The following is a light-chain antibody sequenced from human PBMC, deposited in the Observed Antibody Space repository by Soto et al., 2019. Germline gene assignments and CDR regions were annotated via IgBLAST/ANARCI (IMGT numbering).Light chain of an antibody. J-gene: IGKJ4*01. CDR3: QQRSDWLT. V-gene: IGKV3-11*01. Sequence: EIVLTQSPATLSLSPGERATLSCRASQSVSRSLAWYQQKPGQAPRLLIYDASNRATGIPARFSGSVSGTDFTLTINSLEPEDFAIYYCQQRSDWLTFGGGTKVEIK. CDR2: DAS. CDR1: QSVSRS.